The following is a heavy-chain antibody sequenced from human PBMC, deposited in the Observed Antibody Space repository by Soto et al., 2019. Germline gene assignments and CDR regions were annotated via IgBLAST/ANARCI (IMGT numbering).Heavy chain of an antibody. Sequence: SETLSLTCTVSGGSISSSSYYWDWIRQPPGKGLVWIGSIYYSGSTHYNLSLKSRVTVSVDTSKNQFSLKLTSVTAADTALYFCARHERYGNYFDYSGQGTLVTVYS. CDR3: ARHERYGNYFDY. D-gene: IGHD1-1*01. J-gene: IGHJ4*02. CDR1: GGSISSSSYY. CDR2: IYYSGST. V-gene: IGHV4-39*01.